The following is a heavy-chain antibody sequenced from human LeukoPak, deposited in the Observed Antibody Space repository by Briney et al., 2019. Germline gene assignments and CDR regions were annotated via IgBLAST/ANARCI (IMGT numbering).Heavy chain of an antibody. CDR2: IYTSVNT. V-gene: IGHV4-61*02. D-gene: IGHD6-19*01. J-gene: IGHJ5*02. CDR3: ARSGGISSGWYDWFDP. CDR1: GGSISSGSYY. Sequence: SETLSLTCTVSGGSISSGSYYWSWIRQPAGKGLEWIGRIYTSVNTNYNPSLKSRVSISVVTSKNQFSLKLSSVTAADTAVYYCARSGGISSGWYDWFDPWGQGTLVTVSS.